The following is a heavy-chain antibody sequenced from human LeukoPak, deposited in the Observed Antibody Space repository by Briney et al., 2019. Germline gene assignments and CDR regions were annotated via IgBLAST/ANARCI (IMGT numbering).Heavy chain of an antibody. D-gene: IGHD2-2*01. CDR1: GYSISSSNW. CDR2: IYYSGSI. J-gene: IGHJ4*02. CDR3: ARHTCSSISCYIGY. V-gene: IGHV4-28*05. Sequence: SETLSLTCAVSGYSISSSNWWGWIRQPPGKGLEWIGFIYYSGSIYYNPSLKSRVTMSVDTSKNQFSLKLSSVNAGDTAVYYCARHTCSSISCYIGYWGQGTLVTVSS.